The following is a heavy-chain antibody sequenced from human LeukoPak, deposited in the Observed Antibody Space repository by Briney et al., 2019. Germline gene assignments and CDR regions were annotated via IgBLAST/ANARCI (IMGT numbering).Heavy chain of an antibody. CDR3: ARATLRFLEWLLSTPAETDAFDI. J-gene: IGHJ3*02. CDR1: GYTFTSYG. Sequence: GASVKVSCKASGYTFTSYGISWVRQAPGQGLEWMGWISAYSGNTNYAQKLQGRVTMTTDTSTSTAYMELRSLRSDDTAVYYCARATLRFLEWLLSTPAETDAFDIWGQGTMVTVSS. V-gene: IGHV1-18*01. D-gene: IGHD3-3*01. CDR2: ISAYSGNT.